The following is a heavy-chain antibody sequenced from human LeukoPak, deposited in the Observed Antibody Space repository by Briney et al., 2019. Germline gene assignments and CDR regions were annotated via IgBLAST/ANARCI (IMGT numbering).Heavy chain of an antibody. D-gene: IGHD3-16*02. Sequence: GGSLRLSCSASGLTVSSNYMSWVRQAPGKGLEWVSVIYSGGSTYYADSVKGRFTISRDNSKNTLYLQMNSLRAEDTAVYYCARHYDYVWGSYRFDYWGQGTLVTVSS. J-gene: IGHJ4*02. CDR2: IYSGGST. V-gene: IGHV3-66*04. CDR1: GLTVSSNY. CDR3: ARHYDYVWGSYRFDY.